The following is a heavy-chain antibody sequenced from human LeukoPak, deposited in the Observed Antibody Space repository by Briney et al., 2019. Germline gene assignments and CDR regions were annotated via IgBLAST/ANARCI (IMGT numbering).Heavy chain of an antibody. J-gene: IGHJ4*02. CDR2: ISPDGDII. CDR3: ARDFVGSPGF. CDR1: GFTLRHYY. D-gene: IGHD1-26*01. V-gene: IGHV3-11*01. Sequence: GGSLRLSCEASGFTLRHYYMAWIRQAPGKGLEWVSYISPDGDIIYYGDSVKGRFTVSRDNVQNLLFLQMNNLRLDDAATYFCARDFVGSPGFWGQGTLVAVSS.